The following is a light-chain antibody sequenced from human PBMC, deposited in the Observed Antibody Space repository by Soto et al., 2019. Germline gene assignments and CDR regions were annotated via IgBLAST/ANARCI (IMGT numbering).Light chain of an antibody. V-gene: IGKV3-15*01. CDR3: QQFHNWPPLT. J-gene: IGKJ4*01. CDR2: GAS. Sequence: EIVMTQSPATLSVSPGERDTLSCRASQNIGGTLAWYQQKPGQAPRLLFYGASTRATGIPARFSGSGSGTEFTLTISSLQSEDFAVYYCQQFHNWPPLTFGGGTKVDIK. CDR1: QNIGGT.